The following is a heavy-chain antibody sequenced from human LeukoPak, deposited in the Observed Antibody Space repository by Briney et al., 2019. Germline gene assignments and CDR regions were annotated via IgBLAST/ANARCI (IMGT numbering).Heavy chain of an antibody. D-gene: IGHD2-15*01. CDR3: TTYPSVVVVVAAIKFDP. Sequence: GGSLRLSRAASGFTFRNAWMSWVRPAPGKGRDWVGRIKSKTYGWNTDHAATVKGRFPISRDGSKNTLYATMKSLKTEDTGVYYCTTYPSVVVVVAAIKFDPWGQGTLVTVSS. J-gene: IGHJ5*02. CDR2: IKSKTYGWNT. V-gene: IGHV3-15*01. CDR1: GFTFRNAW.